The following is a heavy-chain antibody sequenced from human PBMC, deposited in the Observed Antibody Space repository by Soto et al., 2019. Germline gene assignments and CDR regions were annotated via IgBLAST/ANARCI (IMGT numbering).Heavy chain of an antibody. V-gene: IGHV1-18*01. CDR3: ARENDPYGFDH. Sequence: QVQLVQSGATQEKPGASVKVSCEAFGYSFDSYAYSWVRQAPGQGLEWMGRIGSGDTNYAQKLQGRVTMTTDTSTNTAYMELRSLRSDDTALYYCARENDPYGFDHWGQGTMVTVSS. J-gene: IGHJ3*01. CDR1: GYSFDSYA. CDR2: IGSGDT.